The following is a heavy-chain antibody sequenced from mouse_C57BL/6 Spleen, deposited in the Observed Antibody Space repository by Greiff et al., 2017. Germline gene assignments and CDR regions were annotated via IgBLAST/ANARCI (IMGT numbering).Heavy chain of an antibody. D-gene: IGHD1-1*01. V-gene: IGHV5-12*01. Sequence: EVQVVESGGDFVQPGGSLKLSCAASGFTFSDYYMYWVRQTPEKRLEWVASISNGGGSTYYPATVKGRFTISRDNAKNTVYLQLSSLKSEDTAMYYCARLIGSREGYFVVWGKGTTVTVSS. CDR1: GFTFSDYY. CDR2: ISNGGGST. CDR3: ARLIGSREGYFVV. J-gene: IGHJ1*03.